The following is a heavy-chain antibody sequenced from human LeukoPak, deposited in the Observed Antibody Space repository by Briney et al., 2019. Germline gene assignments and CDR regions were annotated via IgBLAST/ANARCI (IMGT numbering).Heavy chain of an antibody. V-gene: IGHV4-59*08. CDR2: IYYSGST. Sequence: SETLSLTCTVSGGSISSYYWSWIRQPPGKGLEWIGYIYYSGSTNYNPSLKSRVTISVDTSKNQFSLKLSSVTAADTAVYYCARHGGGFWYFDLWGRGTLVTVSP. J-gene: IGHJ2*01. CDR3: ARHGGGFWYFDL. D-gene: IGHD2-15*01. CDR1: GGSISSYY.